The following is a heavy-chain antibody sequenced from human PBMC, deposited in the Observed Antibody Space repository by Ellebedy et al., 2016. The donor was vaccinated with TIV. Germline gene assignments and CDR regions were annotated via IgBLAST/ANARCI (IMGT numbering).Heavy chain of an antibody. J-gene: IGHJ4*02. CDR2: ISAYNGNT. D-gene: IGHD3-10*01. CDR1: GYNFLNYG. V-gene: IGHV1-18*01. CDR3: ARDLRTVQVPRGDY. Sequence: ASVKVSCKASGYNFLNYGVSWVRQAPGQGLGWMGWISAYNGNTNYAQKLQGRFTMTKDTSTSTAYMEVRSLRSDDTAVYYCARDLRTVQVPRGDYWGQGTLFTVSS.